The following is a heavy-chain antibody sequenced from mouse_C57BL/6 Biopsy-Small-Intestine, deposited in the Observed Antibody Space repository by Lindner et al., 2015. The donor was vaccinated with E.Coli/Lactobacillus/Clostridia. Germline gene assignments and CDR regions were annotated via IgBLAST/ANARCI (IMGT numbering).Heavy chain of an antibody. V-gene: IGHV14-4*01. J-gene: IGHJ2*01. CDR3: TMVTTTGYYFDY. Sequence: VQLQESGAELVRPGASVKLSCTAPGFNIKDDYMHWVKQRPEQGLEWIGWIDPENGDTEYASKFQGKATITADTSSNTAYLQLSSLTSEDTAVYYCTMVTTTGYYFDYWGQGTTLTVSS. CDR1: GFNIKDDY. D-gene: IGHD2-2*01. CDR2: IDPENGDT.